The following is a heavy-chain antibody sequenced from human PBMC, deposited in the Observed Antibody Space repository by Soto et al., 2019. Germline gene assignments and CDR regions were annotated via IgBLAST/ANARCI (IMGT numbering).Heavy chain of an antibody. CDR3: ARDGGNSGGGGTHWYYYMDA. CDR2: IYSGGST. Sequence: EVQLVESGGGLVQPGGSLRLSCAASGIAVSSSYMSWARQAPGKGLEWVSVIYSGGSTYYADSAKGRFTISRDNYEDVLYLPLSSLRGGDTAWYYCARDGGNSGGGGTHWYYYMDALGKGTTVTVPS. D-gene: IGHD2-15*01. J-gene: IGHJ6*03. CDR1: GIAVSSSY. V-gene: IGHV3-66*01.